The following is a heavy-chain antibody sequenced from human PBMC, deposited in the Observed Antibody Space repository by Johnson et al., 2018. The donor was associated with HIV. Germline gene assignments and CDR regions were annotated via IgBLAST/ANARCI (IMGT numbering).Heavy chain of an antibody. CDR2: IYSGGST. J-gene: IGHJ3*02. Sequence: EVQLVESGGGLVQPGGSLRLSCAASGITVGSNYMRWVRQAPGKGLEWVSVIYSGGSTYYAASVTGRFTISSDNSKNTLYLQMNSLRAEETDVYYCASDYEACYIWAQGTTVTVSS. V-gene: IGHV3-66*01. CDR1: GITVGSNY. CDR3: ASDYEACYI.